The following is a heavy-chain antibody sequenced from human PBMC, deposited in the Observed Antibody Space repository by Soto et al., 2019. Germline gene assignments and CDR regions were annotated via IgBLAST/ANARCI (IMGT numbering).Heavy chain of an antibody. J-gene: IGHJ6*02. CDR2: INPNSGGT. D-gene: IGHD1-20*01. V-gene: IGHV1-2*02. Sequence: GASVKVSCKASGYTFTGYYMHWVRQAPGQGLEWMGWINPNSGGTNYAQKFQGRVTMTRDTSISTAYMELSRLRSDDTAVYYCARNPELYTWKEGVYGMDVWGQGTTVTVSS. CDR1: GYTFTGYY. CDR3: ARNPELYTWKEGVYGMDV.